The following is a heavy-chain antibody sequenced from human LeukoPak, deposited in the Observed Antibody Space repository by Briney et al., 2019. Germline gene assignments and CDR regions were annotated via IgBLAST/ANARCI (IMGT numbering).Heavy chain of an antibody. J-gene: IGHJ4*02. D-gene: IGHD3-10*01. CDR2: IRYDGSNK. V-gene: IGHV3-30*02. Sequence: GGSLRLSCAASGFTFSSYGMHWVRQAPGKGLEWVAFIRYDGSNKYYADSVKGRFTISRDNSKNTLYLQMNSLRAEDTAVYYCAKDYYYGSGSYWYFDYWGQGTLVTVSS. CDR1: GFTFSSYG. CDR3: AKDYYYGSGSYWYFDY.